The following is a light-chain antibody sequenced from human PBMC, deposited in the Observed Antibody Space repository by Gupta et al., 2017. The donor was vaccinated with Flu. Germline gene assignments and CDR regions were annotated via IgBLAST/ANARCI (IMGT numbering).Light chain of an antibody. Sequence: QLVLTQSPFASASLGASVKLTCPLTSGHSSYTIARHQQQPEKGPRYLMKLNSDGSHSKGGGIPDRFSGSSSGAERYLTISSLQSEDEADYYCQTWGTGTVVFGGGTKLTVL. CDR1: SGHSSYT. CDR3: QTWGTGTVV. CDR2: LNSDGSH. V-gene: IGLV4-69*01. J-gene: IGLJ2*01.